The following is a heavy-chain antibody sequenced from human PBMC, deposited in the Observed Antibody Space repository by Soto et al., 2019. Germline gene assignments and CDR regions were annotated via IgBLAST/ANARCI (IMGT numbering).Heavy chain of an antibody. J-gene: IGHJ5*01. Sequence: SETLSLTCSVSGDSISNLDYFWAWIRQPPGQALEYIGYIYKSATTYYNPSFESRVPISVDTSKSQFSLNVTSVTAADTAVYFCARGRYCLTGRCFPNWFDSWGQGALVTVSS. D-gene: IGHD7-27*01. CDR3: ARGRYCLTGRCFPNWFDS. CDR1: GDSISNLDYF. V-gene: IGHV4-30-4*01. CDR2: IYKSATT.